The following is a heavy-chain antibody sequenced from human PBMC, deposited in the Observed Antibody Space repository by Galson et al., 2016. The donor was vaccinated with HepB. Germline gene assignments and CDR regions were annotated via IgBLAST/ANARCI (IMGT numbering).Heavy chain of an antibody. CDR3: ARGAFYDSSGNWFDP. V-gene: IGHV3-48*01. CDR2: ISTSSNTI. J-gene: IGHJ5*02. Sequence: SLRLSCAASGFTFSSYSMNWVRQAPGKGLEWVSYISTSSNTIYYADSVKGRFTISRDNAKNSLYLQMNSLRAEDTAVYYCARGAFYDSSGNWFDPWGQGTLVTVSS. CDR1: GFTFSSYS. D-gene: IGHD3-22*01.